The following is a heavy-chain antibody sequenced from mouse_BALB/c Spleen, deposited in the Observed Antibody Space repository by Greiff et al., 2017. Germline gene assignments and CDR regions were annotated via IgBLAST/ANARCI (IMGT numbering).Heavy chain of an antibody. D-gene: IGHD2-14*01. J-gene: IGHJ4*01. CDR2: ISNGGGST. CDR3: ARDRYEGYYYAMDY. V-gene: IGHV5-12-2*01. CDR1: GFTFSSYT. Sequence: DVKLVESGGGLVQPGGSLKLSCAASGFTFSSYTMSWVRQTPEKRLEWVAYISNGGGSTYYPDTVKGRFTISRDNAKNTLYLQMSSLKSEDTAMYYCARDRYEGYYYAMDYWGQGTSVTVSS.